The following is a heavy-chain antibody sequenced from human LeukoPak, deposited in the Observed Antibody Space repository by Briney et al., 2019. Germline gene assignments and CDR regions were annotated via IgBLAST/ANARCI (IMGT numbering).Heavy chain of an antibody. V-gene: IGHV3-21*01. CDR2: ISSSSSYI. CDR1: GFTFSSYS. D-gene: IGHD6-13*01. Sequence: GGSLRLSCAASGFTFSSYSMNWVRQAPGKGLEWVSSISSSSSYIYYADSVKGRFTISRDNAKNSLYLQMNSLRAEDTAVYYCARVDSSSLYNWFDPGAREPWSPSPQ. CDR3: ARVDSSSLYNWFDP. J-gene: IGHJ5*02.